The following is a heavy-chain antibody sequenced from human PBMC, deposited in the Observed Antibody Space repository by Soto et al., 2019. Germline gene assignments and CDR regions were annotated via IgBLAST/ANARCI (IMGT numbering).Heavy chain of an antibody. J-gene: IGHJ6*01. Sequence: QVQLVQSGAEVKKPGSSVKVSCKTSGGTFRTSAISWVRQAPGQGLEWMGGIMPVFPTPDYAQKFQGRVIITAEESTSTDYMELSSLRSEDTAVYYCARDKDRQQLGGNYYYIMDVWGQGTTVTVSS. V-gene: IGHV1-69*12. CDR1: GGTFRTSA. D-gene: IGHD3-3*02. CDR3: ARDKDRQQLGGNYYYIMDV. CDR2: IMPVFPTP.